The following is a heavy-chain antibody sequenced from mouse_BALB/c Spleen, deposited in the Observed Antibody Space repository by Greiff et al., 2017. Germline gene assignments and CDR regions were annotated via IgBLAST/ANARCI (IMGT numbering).Heavy chain of an antibody. CDR1: GFNIKDYY. J-gene: IGHJ2*01. CDR2: IDPENGDT. CDR3: NAGTTVLDY. D-gene: IGHD1-1*01. Sequence: EVQLQQSGAELVRSGASVKLSCTASGFNIKDYYMHWVKQRPEQGLEWIGWIDPENGDTEYAPKFQGKATMTADTSSNTAYLQLSSLTSEDTAVYYWNAGTTVLDYWGQGTTLTVSS. V-gene: IGHV14-4*02.